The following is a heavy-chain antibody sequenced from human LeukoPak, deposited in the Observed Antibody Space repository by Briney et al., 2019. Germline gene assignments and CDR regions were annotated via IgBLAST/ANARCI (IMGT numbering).Heavy chain of an antibody. CDR1: GVSIRTYY. J-gene: IGHJ4*02. CDR3: ARGGDYEIDY. CDR2: IYRGST. Sequence: SETLSLTCTVSGVSIRTYYWNWIRQPPGKGPEWIGYIYRGSTNYNPSFESRVTISVDTSKNQFSLKLSSVTAADTAMYYCARGGDYEIDYWGQGILVTVSS. V-gene: IGHV4-59*01. D-gene: IGHD4-17*01.